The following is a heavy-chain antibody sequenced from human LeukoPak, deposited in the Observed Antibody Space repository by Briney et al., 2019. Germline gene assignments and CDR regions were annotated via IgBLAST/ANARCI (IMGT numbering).Heavy chain of an antibody. V-gene: IGHV3-23*01. D-gene: IGHD3-16*01. CDR2: ISGSGGST. J-gene: IGHJ4*02. Sequence: GGSLRLSCAASGFTFSSSGMSWVRQAPGKGLEWVSAISGSGGSTYYADSVKGRFTISRDNSKNTLYLQMNSLRAEDTAVYYCAKLAHYDYVWGSYTFDYWGQGTLVTVSS. CDR1: GFTFSSSG. CDR3: AKLAHYDYVWGSYTFDY.